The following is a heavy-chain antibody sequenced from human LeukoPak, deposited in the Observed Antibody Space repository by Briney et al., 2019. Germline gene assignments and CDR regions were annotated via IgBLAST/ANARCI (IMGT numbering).Heavy chain of an antibody. D-gene: IGHD3-10*01. CDR2: IYTSGST. J-gene: IGHJ4*02. Sequence: SETLSLTCTVSGGSISSGSYYWSWIRQPAGKGLEWIGRIYTSGSTNYNPSLKSRVTISVATSKNQFSLKLSSVTAADTAVYYCASSVKGVQYWGQGTLVTVSS. CDR1: GGSISSGSYY. V-gene: IGHV4-61*02. CDR3: ASSVKGVQY.